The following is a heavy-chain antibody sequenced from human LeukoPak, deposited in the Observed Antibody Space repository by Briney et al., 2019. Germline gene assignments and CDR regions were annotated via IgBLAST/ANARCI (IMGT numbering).Heavy chain of an antibody. V-gene: IGHV3-23*01. D-gene: IGHD3-9*01. CDR3: AKDRYFDWLSGYFDY. CDR2: ISGSGGST. CDR1: GFTFSSYA. Sequence: GGSLRLSCAASGFTFSSYAMSWVRQAPGKGLEWVSAISGSGGSTYYADSVKGRFTISRDNSKNTLYLQMNSLRAEDTAVYYCAKDRYFDWLSGYFDYWGQGTLVTVSS. J-gene: IGHJ4*02.